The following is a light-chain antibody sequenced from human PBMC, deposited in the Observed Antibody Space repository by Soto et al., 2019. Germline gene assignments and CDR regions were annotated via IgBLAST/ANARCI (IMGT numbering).Light chain of an antibody. J-gene: IGKJ2*01. V-gene: IGKV1-17*01. CDR2: AAS. CDR3: LQHNTYPYT. Sequence: DIQMTQSPSSLSASVGDRVTITCRASQGISNLLGWFQHKPGKAPKRLIYAASRLQGGVPSRFSGSGSGTEFTLTLTGLQPEDFADYYYLQHNTYPYTFGQGTKLEIK. CDR1: QGISNL.